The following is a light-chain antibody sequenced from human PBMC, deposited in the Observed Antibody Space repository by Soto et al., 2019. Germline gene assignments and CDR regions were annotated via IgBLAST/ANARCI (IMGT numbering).Light chain of an antibody. CDR3: QQYGSSPIT. CDR1: QSVSSSY. CDR2: GAS. Sequence: EIVLTQSPGTLSLSPGERASLSCRASQSVSSSYLAWYQQKPGRAPRLLISGASSRATGIPDRFSGSGSGTDFTLTISRLEPEDFALYYCQQYGSSPITFGQGTRLEIK. J-gene: IGKJ5*01. V-gene: IGKV3-20*01.